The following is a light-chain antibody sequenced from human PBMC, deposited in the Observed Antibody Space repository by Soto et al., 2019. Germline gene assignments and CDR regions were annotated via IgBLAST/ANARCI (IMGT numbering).Light chain of an antibody. CDR3: SSYTRSSTLDVL. J-gene: IGLJ2*01. V-gene: IGLV2-14*03. Sequence: QSVLTQPASVSGSPGQSITMSCSGTSSDVGGYNYVSWYQQHPGKAPKLIIYDVSNRPSGVSNRFSGSKSGNTASLTISGLQAEDEADYYCSSYTRSSTLDVLFGGGTQLTVL. CDR2: DVS. CDR1: SSDVGGYNY.